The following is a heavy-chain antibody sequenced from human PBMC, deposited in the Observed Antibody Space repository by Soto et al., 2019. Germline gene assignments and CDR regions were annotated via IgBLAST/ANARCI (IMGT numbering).Heavy chain of an antibody. CDR2: IYYSGST. CDR1: GGSISSYY. V-gene: IGHV4-59*01. Sequence: SETLSLTCTVSGGSISSYYWSWIRQPPGKGLEWIGYIYYSGSTNYNPSLKSRVTISVDTSKNQFSLKLSSVTAADTAVYYCARDYYGSGRYLDWGQGTLVTVSS. D-gene: IGHD3-10*01. CDR3: ARDYYGSGRYLD. J-gene: IGHJ4*02.